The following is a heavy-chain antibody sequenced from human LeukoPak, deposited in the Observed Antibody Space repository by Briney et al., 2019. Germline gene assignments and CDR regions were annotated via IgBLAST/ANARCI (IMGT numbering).Heavy chain of an antibody. CDR1: GFTFDDYG. J-gene: IGHJ4*02. V-gene: IGHV3-43D*04. CDR3: AKGASATSFFGF. D-gene: IGHD2-15*01. CDR2: ISWDGDSA. Sequence: GGSLRLSCEASGFTFDDYGMHWVRQAPGKGLEWVSLISWDGDSAYYADSVKGRFTISRDNRKNSLFLQMNSLRREDTGLYFCAKGASATSFFGFWGQGVLVTVSS.